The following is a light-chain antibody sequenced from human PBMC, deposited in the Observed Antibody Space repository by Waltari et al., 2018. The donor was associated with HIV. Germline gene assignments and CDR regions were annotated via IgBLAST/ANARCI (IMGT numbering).Light chain of an antibody. CDR1: TLGENY. Sequence: SYELTQSPSVSVSPGQTASIHRSGDTLGENYACWYQKQPGHAPVLVIYEDSKRHSGIPERFSGSNSGNTATLTISGTQAMDEADYYCQAWDTTTVVFGGGTKLTVL. CDR2: EDS. CDR3: QAWDTTTVV. V-gene: IGLV3-1*01. J-gene: IGLJ2*01.